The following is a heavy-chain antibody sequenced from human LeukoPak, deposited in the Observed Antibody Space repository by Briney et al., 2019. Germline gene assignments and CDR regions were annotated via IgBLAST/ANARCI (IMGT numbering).Heavy chain of an antibody. CDR2: INHSGST. J-gene: IGHJ3*02. CDR3: ARGGYDSSGYTLYPNGAFDI. Sequence: SETLSLTCAVYGGSFSGYYWSWIRQPPGKGLEWIGEINHSGSTNYNPSLKSRVTISVDTSKNQFSLKLSSVTAADTAVYYCARGGYDSSGYTLYPNGAFDIWGQGTMVTVSS. D-gene: IGHD3-22*01. V-gene: IGHV4-34*01. CDR1: GGSFSGYY.